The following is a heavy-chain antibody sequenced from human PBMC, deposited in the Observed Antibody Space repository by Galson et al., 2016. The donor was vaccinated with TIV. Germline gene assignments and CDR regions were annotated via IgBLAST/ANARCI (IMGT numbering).Heavy chain of an antibody. CDR1: GFSFDVYA. J-gene: IGHJ5*02. Sequence: SLRLSCAASGFSFDVYAMHWVRQAPGRALEWVSLITWDGSSYYAESVKGRFTISRDKRENSLYLQMNSLRVEDTPVYYCSTRDRPPSGWFDPWGQGTLATVS. D-gene: IGHD1-1*01. V-gene: IGHV3-43D*03. CDR2: ITWDGSS. CDR3: STRDRPPSGWFDP.